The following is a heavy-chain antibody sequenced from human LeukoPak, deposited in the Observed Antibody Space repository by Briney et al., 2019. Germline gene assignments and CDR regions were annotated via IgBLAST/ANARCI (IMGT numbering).Heavy chain of an antibody. CDR1: GFTFNDYY. V-gene: IGHV3-11*06. Sequence: GGSLRLSCAASGFTFNDYYMSWIRQAPGKGLEWVSSISSSSSYIYYADSVKGRFTISRDNAKNSLYLQMNSLRAEDTAVYYCASSEVAVAGTQFDYWGQGTLVTVSS. J-gene: IGHJ4*02. CDR3: ASSEVAVAGTQFDY. D-gene: IGHD6-19*01. CDR2: ISSSSSYI.